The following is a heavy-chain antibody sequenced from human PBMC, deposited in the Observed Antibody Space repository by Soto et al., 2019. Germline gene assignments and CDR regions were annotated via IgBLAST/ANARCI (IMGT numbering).Heavy chain of an antibody. CDR2: ISYDGSNK. Sequence: SLRLSCAASGFTFSSYAMHWVRQAPGKGLEWVAVISYDGSNKYYADSVKGRFTISRDNSKNTLYLQMNSLRAEDTAVYYCARDPTTPAVYYFDYWGQGTLVTVSS. CDR3: ARDPTTPAVYYFDY. CDR1: GFTFSSYA. V-gene: IGHV3-30-3*01. J-gene: IGHJ4*02. D-gene: IGHD1-26*01.